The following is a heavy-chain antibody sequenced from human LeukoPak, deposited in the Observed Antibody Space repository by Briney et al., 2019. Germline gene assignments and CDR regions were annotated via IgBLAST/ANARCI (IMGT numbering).Heavy chain of an antibody. CDR1: GYTFNGYY. Sequence: GAAVKVSCKSSGYTFNGYYMHWVRQAPGQGLEWMGWINAGNGNTKYSQEFQGRVTITRDTSASTAYMELSSLRSEDMAVYYCARSPSWEPIDYWGQGTLVTVSS. CDR3: ARSPSWEPIDY. V-gene: IGHV1-3*03. J-gene: IGHJ4*02. CDR2: INAGNGNT. D-gene: IGHD1-26*01.